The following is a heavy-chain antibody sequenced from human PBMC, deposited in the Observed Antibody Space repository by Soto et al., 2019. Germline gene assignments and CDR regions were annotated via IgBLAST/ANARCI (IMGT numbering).Heavy chain of an antibody. J-gene: IGHJ4*02. D-gene: IGHD6-13*01. Sequence: GGSLRLSCAASGFTFSSYGMHWVRQAPGKGLEWVAVISYDGSNKYYADSVKGRFTISRDNSKNTLYLQMNSLRAEDTAVYYCAKDMSVAAAGTMGYWGQGTLVTVSS. CDR3: AKDMSVAAAGTMGY. CDR1: GFTFSSYG. V-gene: IGHV3-30*18. CDR2: ISYDGSNK.